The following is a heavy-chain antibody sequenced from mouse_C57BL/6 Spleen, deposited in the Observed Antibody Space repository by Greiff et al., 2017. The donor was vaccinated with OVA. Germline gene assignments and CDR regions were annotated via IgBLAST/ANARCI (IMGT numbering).Heavy chain of an antibody. D-gene: IGHD2-3*01. V-gene: IGHV1-53*01. CDR1: GYTFTSYW. Sequence: QVQLKQPGTELVKPGASVKLSCKASGYTFTSYWMHWVKQRPGQGLEWIGNINPSNGGTNYNEKFKSKATLTVDKSSSTAYMQLSSLTSEDSAVYYCARSRDGYFYWYFDVWGTGTTVTVSS. CDR3: ARSRDGYFYWYFDV. J-gene: IGHJ1*03. CDR2: INPSNGGT.